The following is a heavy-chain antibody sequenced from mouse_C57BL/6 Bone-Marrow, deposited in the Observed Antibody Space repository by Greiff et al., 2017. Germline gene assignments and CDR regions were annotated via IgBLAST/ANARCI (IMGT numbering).Heavy chain of an antibody. D-gene: IGHD2-4*01. Sequence: QVQLQQSGAELARPGASVKLSCKASGYTFTSYGISWVKQRTGQGLEWIGGIYPRSGNTYYNEKFKGKATLTADKSSSTAYMELRSLTSEDSAVYFCARESIYYDYDGGGYWGQGTTLTVSS. V-gene: IGHV1-81*01. J-gene: IGHJ2*01. CDR1: GYTFTSYG. CDR3: ARESIYYDYDGGGY. CDR2: IYPRSGNT.